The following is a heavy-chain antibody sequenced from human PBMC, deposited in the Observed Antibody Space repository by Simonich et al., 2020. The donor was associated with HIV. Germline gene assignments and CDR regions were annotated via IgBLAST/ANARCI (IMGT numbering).Heavy chain of an antibody. Sequence: QVQLQQWGAGLLKPSETLSLTCAVYGGSFSGYYWNWIRQPPGKGLEWIGEINHSGSTNYNPSLKSRVTISVDTSKNQFSLKLSSVTAEDTAVYYCAKDYYDSSGFFFDYWGQGTLVTVSS. D-gene: IGHD3-22*01. V-gene: IGHV4-34*01. CDR1: GGSFSGYY. J-gene: IGHJ4*02. CDR2: INHSGST. CDR3: AKDYYDSSGFFFDY.